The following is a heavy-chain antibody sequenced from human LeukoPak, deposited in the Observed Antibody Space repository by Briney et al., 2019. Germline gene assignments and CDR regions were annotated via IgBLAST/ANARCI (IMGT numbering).Heavy chain of an antibody. CDR1: GGSFSGYY. V-gene: IGHV4-34*01. CDR2: ISHSGST. CDR3: ARAEATYAFFDY. Sequence: SETLSLNCGVYGGSFSGYYWSWIRQPPGKALEWIGEISHSGSTNYNPSLKSRVTISVDTSKNQFSLNLTSVTAADTAVYYCARAEATYAFFDYWGPGTLVTVSS. D-gene: IGHD2-2*01. J-gene: IGHJ4*02.